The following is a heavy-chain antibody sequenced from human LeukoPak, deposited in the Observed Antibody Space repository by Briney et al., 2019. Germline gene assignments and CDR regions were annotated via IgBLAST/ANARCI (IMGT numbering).Heavy chain of an antibody. CDR2: ISSSSSTI. V-gene: IGHV3-48*01. J-gene: IGHJ6*03. D-gene: IGHD6-13*01. CDR3: AGGSGDSSSWYRGNYYYMDV. CDR1: GFTFSSYS. Sequence: GGSLGLSCAASGFTFSSYSMNWVRQAPGKGLEWVSYISSSSSTIYYADSVKGRFTISRDNAKNSLYLQMNSLRAEDTAVYYCAGGSGDSSSWYRGNYYYMDVWGKGTTVTVSS.